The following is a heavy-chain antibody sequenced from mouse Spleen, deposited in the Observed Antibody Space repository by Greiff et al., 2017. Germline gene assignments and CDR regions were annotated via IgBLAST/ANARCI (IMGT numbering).Heavy chain of an antibody. D-gene: IGHD1-1*01. J-gene: IGHJ2*01. CDR1: GYTFTSYW. Sequence: QVQLQQPGAELVRPGTSVKLSCKASGYTFTSYWMHWVKQRPGQGLEWIGAIDPSDSYTNYNQKFKGKATLTVDTSSSTAYMQLSSLTSEGSAVYYCARSGYGSSCFDYWGQGTTLTVSS. V-gene: IGHV1-59*01. CDR2: IDPSDSYT. CDR3: ARSGYGSSCFDY.